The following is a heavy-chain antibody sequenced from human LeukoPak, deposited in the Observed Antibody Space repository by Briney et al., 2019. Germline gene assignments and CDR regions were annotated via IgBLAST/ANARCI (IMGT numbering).Heavy chain of an antibody. Sequence: ASVKVSCKVSGYPLTELSIHWVRQAPGKGLEWMGGFDLEDAETIYAQKFQGRVTITEDTSTDTAYMKLSSLRSEDTAVYYCTTGPLLVRGVIEYYYNDMDVWGQGTTVIVSS. J-gene: IGHJ6*02. V-gene: IGHV1-24*01. CDR2: FDLEDAET. D-gene: IGHD3-10*01. CDR1: GYPLTELS. CDR3: TTGPLLVRGVIEYYYNDMDV.